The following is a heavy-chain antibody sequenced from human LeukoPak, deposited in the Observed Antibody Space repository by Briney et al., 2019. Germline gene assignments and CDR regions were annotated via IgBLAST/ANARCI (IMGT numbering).Heavy chain of an antibody. V-gene: IGHV3-74*01. J-gene: IGHJ4*02. Sequence: GGSLRLSCAASGFIFTKYWMHWVRQAPGKGLVWVSHVNSDGSATSYADSVKGRFTISRDNAKNSLYLQMSSLRAEDTAVYHCATDYYDSSGYYTGSYWGQGTLVTVSS. CDR2: VNSDGSAT. D-gene: IGHD3-22*01. CDR3: ATDYYDSSGYYTGSY. CDR1: GFIFTKYW.